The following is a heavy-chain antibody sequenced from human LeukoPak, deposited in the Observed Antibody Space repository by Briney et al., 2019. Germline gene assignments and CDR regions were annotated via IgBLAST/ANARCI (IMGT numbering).Heavy chain of an antibody. J-gene: IGHJ4*02. CDR1: GGSMNSYY. D-gene: IGHD2-15*01. Sequence: SETLSLTCSVSGGSMNSYYWSWIRQPPGKGLEWIGSIYYSGSTYYSPSLKGRVTISVDTSKNQFSLKLRSVTAADTAVYHCARHWAYCSGGTCYSFDDWGQGTLVTVSS. CDR3: ARHWAYCSGGTCYSFDD. CDR2: IYYSGST. V-gene: IGHV4-39*01.